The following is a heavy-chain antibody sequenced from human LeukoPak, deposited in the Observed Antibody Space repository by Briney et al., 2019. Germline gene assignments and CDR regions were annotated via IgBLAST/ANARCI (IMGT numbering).Heavy chain of an antibody. D-gene: IGHD2-15*01. Sequence: SETLSLTCTVSGGSISNYHWSWIRQPPGKGLEWIGYIYYSGSTNYNPSLKSRVTISVDTSKNQFSLKLSSVTAADTAVYYCAREYCSGGSCYYAFDIWGQGTMVTVSS. CDR1: GGSISNYH. J-gene: IGHJ3*02. V-gene: IGHV4-59*01. CDR3: AREYCSGGSCYYAFDI. CDR2: IYYSGST.